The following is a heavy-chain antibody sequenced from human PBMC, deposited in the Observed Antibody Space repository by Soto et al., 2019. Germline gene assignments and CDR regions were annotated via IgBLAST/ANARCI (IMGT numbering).Heavy chain of an antibody. D-gene: IGHD5-18*01. CDR2: IYHSGST. Sequence: TPSLPRAVSCGSISRGGFSWGWVRQPPGKGLEWIGYIYHSGSTYYNPSLKSRVTISVDRSKNQFSLKLSSVTAADTAVYSCARTPWDGYTGYYFDYWGQGTLVTVSS. CDR1: CGSISRGGFS. CDR3: ARTPWDGYTGYYFDY. J-gene: IGHJ4*02. V-gene: IGHV4-30-2*01.